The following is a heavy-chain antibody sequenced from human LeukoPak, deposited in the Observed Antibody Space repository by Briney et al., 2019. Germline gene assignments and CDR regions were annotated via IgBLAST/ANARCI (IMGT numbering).Heavy chain of an antibody. CDR2: MNPNSGYT. D-gene: IGHD4-17*01. V-gene: IGHV1-8*03. CDR1: GYTFTSYE. Sequence: ASVKVSCKASGYTFTSYEIHWVRQATGQGLEWMGWMNPNSGYTDYAQKFQGRVTITKNTSMKTAYMELSSLRSEDTAVYYCATDYGGDAFDIWGQGTMVTVSS. CDR3: ATDYGGDAFDI. J-gene: IGHJ3*02.